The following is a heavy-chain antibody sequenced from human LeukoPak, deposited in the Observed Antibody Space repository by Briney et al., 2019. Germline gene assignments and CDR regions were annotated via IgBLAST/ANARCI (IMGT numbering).Heavy chain of an antibody. CDR1: GGSISSSSYY. V-gene: IGHV4-39*07. CDR2: IYYSGST. D-gene: IGHD6-6*01. Sequence: SETLSLTCTVSGGSISSSSYYWGWIRQPPGKGLEWIGSIYYSGSTYYNPSLKSRVTISVDTSKNQFSLKLSSVTAADTAVYYCARVVSSIAARPRGNWFDPWAREPWSPPPQ. J-gene: IGHJ5*02. CDR3: ARVVSSIAARPRGNWFDP.